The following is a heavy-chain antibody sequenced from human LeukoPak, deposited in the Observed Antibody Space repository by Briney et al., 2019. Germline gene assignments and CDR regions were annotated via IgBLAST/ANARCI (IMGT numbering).Heavy chain of an antibody. Sequence: GASVRVSCKASGGTFSIYAISWVRPAPGQGLEWMGGIIPIFGTANYAQKFQGRVTITTDESTSTAYMELSSLRSEDTAVYYCASDCSSTSCPAGVWFDPWGQGTLVTVSS. CDR3: ASDCSSTSCPAGVWFDP. V-gene: IGHV1-69*05. D-gene: IGHD2-2*01. CDR1: GGTFSIYA. CDR2: IIPIFGTA. J-gene: IGHJ5*02.